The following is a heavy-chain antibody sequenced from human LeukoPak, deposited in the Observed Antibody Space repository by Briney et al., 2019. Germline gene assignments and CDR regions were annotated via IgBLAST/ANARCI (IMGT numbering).Heavy chain of an antibody. CDR3: ARDYGDYLDY. CDR2: ISSSSSTI. Sequence: GGSLRLSCAASGFTFSSYSMNWVRQAPGKGLEWVSYISSSSSTIYYADSVKGRFTISRDNAKNSLYLQMNSLRAEDTAVYYCARDYGDYLDYWAREPWSPSPQ. V-gene: IGHV3-48*01. CDR1: GFTFSSYS. J-gene: IGHJ4*02. D-gene: IGHD4/OR15-4a*01.